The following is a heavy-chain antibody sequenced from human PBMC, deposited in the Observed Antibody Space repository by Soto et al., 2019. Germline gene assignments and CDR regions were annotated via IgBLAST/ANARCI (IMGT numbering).Heavy chain of an antibody. V-gene: IGHV3-48*01. J-gene: IGHJ3*02. Sequence: EVQLVESGGGLVQPGGSLRLSCAASGFTFSSYSMNWVRQAPGKGLEWVSYISSSSSTIYYADSVKGRFTISRDNPKNSLYLQINSLRAEDTAVYYCARVRRIVATLDLDAFDILGQGTMVPVSS. CDR2: ISSSSSTI. D-gene: IGHD5-12*01. CDR3: ARVRRIVATLDLDAFDI. CDR1: GFTFSSYS.